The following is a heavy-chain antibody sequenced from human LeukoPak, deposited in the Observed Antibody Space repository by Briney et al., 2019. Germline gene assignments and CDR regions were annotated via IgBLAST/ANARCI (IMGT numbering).Heavy chain of an antibody. CDR3: ARGPDSSGYYPPYFDY. J-gene: IGHJ4*02. Sequence: SETLSLTCAVSGGSFSGYYWNWIRQPPGKGLEWIGEINHSGSTNYNPSLKSRVTISVDTSKNQFSLKLSSVTAADTAVYYCARGPDSSGYYPPYFDYWGQGTLVTVSS. D-gene: IGHD3-22*01. CDR1: GGSFSGYY. CDR2: INHSGST. V-gene: IGHV4-34*01.